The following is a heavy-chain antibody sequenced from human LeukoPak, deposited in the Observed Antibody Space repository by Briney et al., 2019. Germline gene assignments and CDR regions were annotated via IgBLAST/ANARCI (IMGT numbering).Heavy chain of an antibody. V-gene: IGHV3-74*01. CDR3: ARSDWFDP. CDR1: GLSFSSYS. Sequence: GGSLRLSCVVSGLSFSSYSMTWVRQAPGKGLVWVSRIRSDGSTTTYADSVKGRFTISRDNAKNTLYLQMSNLRAEDTAVYYCARSDWFDPWGQGTLVTVSS. CDR2: IRSDGSTT. J-gene: IGHJ5*02.